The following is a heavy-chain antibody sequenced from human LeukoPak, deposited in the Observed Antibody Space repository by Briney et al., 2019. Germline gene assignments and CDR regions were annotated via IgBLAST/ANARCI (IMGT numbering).Heavy chain of an antibody. V-gene: IGHV3-74*01. CDR2: INTDGSGT. D-gene: IGHD3-9*01. CDR1: GFTFSGYW. CDR3: ARDLMDYDVSTGLHHYYMDV. Sequence: PGGSLRLSCAASGFTFSGYWMHWVRQAPGKGLVWVSRINTDGSGTTYADSVKGRFTISRDNAKNTLYLQMNSLRAEDTAMYYCARDLMDYDVSTGLHHYYMDVWGQGTTVTVSS. J-gene: IGHJ6*02.